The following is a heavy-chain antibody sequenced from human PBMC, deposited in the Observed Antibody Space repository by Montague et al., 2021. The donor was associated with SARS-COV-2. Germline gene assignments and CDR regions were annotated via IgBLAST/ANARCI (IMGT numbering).Heavy chain of an antibody. CDR2: INYSGST. Sequence: SETLSLTCTVSGGSISSYYWSWIWQPPGKGLEWIGYINYSGSTNXNPSLKSRVTVSVDTSKNQFSLKLSSVTAADTAVYYCARDFPGWLHYDPYCDYWGQGTLVTVSS. J-gene: IGHJ4*02. CDR3: ARDFPGWLHYDPYCDY. CDR1: GGSISSYY. D-gene: IGHD5-24*01. V-gene: IGHV4-59*01.